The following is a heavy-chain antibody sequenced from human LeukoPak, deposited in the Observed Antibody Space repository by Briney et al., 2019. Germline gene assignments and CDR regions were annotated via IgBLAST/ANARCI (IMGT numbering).Heavy chain of an antibody. V-gene: IGHV4-31*03. Sequence: SETLSLTCTVSGGSISSGGYYWSWIRQHPGKGLEWIGYIYYSGSTYYNPSLKSRVTISVDTSKNQFSLKLSSVTAADTAVYYCARAGSGCEYYFDYWGQGTLVTVSS. J-gene: IGHJ4*02. CDR3: ARAGSGCEYYFDY. CDR1: GGSISSGGYY. CDR2: IYYSGST. D-gene: IGHD5-12*01.